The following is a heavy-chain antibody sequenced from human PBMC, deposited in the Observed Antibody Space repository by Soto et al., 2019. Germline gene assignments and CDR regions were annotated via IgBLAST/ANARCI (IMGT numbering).Heavy chain of an antibody. Sequence: GSLGLFCPASGVTFFSFAMNWVRQAPGEGLEGVSAISGSGGSTYYADSVKGRFTISRDNSKNTLYLQMNSLRSEDTAVYYCAKAGYYDSSGYTWAKNYYYYGMDVWGQGTTVTVSS. CDR1: GVTFFSFA. D-gene: IGHD3-22*01. CDR2: ISGSGGST. V-gene: IGHV3-23*01. J-gene: IGHJ6*02. CDR3: AKAGYYDSSGYTWAKNYYYYGMDV.